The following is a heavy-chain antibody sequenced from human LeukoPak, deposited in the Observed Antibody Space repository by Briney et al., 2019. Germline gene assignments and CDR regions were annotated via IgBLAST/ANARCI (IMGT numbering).Heavy chain of an antibody. CDR1: GYRLSYYG. Sequence: ASVKVSCKASGYRLSYYGISWVRQAPGQGLEWIGWITAYNGKTNYAQKLLGRVTLTTDTSTSTAYMELRGLRSDDTAVYYCARRDIFDSGYDDYWGQGTLVTVSS. CDR2: ITAYNGKT. J-gene: IGHJ4*02. CDR3: ARRDIFDSGYDDY. V-gene: IGHV1-18*01. D-gene: IGHD5-12*01.